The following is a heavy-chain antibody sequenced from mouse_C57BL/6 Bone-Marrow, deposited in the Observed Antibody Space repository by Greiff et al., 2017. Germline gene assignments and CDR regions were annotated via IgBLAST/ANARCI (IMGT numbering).Heavy chain of an antibody. Sequence: EVKVEESGPGLVKPSQSLSLTCSVTGYSITSGYSWNWIRQFPGNKLEWMGYISYDGSNNTNPSLKNLISITRDTAKNQFFLTLNSVTTEDTATYYCARRDNGFYFDYWGQGTTLTVSS. CDR2: ISYDGSN. J-gene: IGHJ2*01. D-gene: IGHD3-3*01. V-gene: IGHV3-6*01. CDR1: GYSITSGYS. CDR3: ARRDNGFYFDY.